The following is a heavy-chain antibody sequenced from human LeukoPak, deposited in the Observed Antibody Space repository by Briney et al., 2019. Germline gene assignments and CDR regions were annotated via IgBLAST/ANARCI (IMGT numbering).Heavy chain of an antibody. CDR1: GGSISSYY. CDR2: IYYSGST. J-gene: IGHJ3*02. CDR3: ARVGYSYGRDAFDI. Sequence: PSETLSLTCTVSGGSISSYYWSWIRQPPGKGLEWIGYIYYSGSTNYNPSLKSRVTISVDTSKNQFSLKLSSVTAADTAVYYCARVGYSYGRDAFDIWGQGTMVTVSS. D-gene: IGHD5-18*01. V-gene: IGHV4-59*01.